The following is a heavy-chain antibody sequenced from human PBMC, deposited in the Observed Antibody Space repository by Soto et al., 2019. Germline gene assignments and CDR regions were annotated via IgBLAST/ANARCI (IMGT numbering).Heavy chain of an antibody. Sequence: SVKVSCKASGGTFSSYAISWVRQAPGQGLEWMGGIIPILGTANYAQKFQGRVTITADESTSTAYMELSSLRSEDTAVYYCATKFNYYYYGMDVWGQGTTVTVSS. CDR2: IIPILGTA. CDR3: ATKFNYYYYGMDV. J-gene: IGHJ6*02. V-gene: IGHV1-69*13. CDR1: GGTFSSYA.